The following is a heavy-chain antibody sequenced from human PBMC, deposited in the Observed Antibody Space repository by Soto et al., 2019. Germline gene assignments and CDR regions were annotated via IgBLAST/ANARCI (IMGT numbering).Heavy chain of an antibody. D-gene: IGHD1-20*01. J-gene: IGHJ5*02. CDR1: GFTFSSYA. CDR3: AKDIKSPLRGDWFDP. Sequence: GGSLRLSCAASGFTFSSYAMSWVRQAPGKGLEWVSAISGSGGSTYYADSVKGRFTISRDNSKNTLYLQMNSLRAEDTAVYYCAKDIKSPLRGDWFDPWGQGTLVTVSS. V-gene: IGHV3-23*01. CDR2: ISGSGGST.